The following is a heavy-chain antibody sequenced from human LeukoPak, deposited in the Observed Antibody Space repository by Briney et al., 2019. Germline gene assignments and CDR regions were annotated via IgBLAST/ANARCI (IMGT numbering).Heavy chain of an antibody. CDR3: ARLITTTDY. CDR1: GFTFSSYE. J-gene: IGHJ4*02. Sequence: PGGSLRLSCAASGFTFSSYEMNWVRQAPGRGLEWVSYISSLGSTIYYADSVKGRFTISRDNAKHSLYLQMNSLTAEDTAVYYCARLITTTDYWGQGTLVTVSS. CDR2: ISSLGSTI. D-gene: IGHD4-17*01. V-gene: IGHV3-48*03.